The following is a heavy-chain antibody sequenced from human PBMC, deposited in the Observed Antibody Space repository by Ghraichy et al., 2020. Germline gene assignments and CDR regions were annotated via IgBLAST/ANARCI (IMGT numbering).Heavy chain of an antibody. CDR3: ARVGGRDYYDSSGYPYYFDY. J-gene: IGHJ4*02. D-gene: IGHD3-22*01. CDR1: GFTFSDYY. CDR2: ISSSGSTI. V-gene: IGHV3-11*01. Sequence: GGSLRLSCAASGFTFSDYYMSWIRQAPGKGLEWVSYISSSGSTIYYADSVKGRFTISRDNAKNSLYLQMNSLRAEDTAVYYCARVGGRDYYDSSGYPYYFDYWGQGTLVTVSS.